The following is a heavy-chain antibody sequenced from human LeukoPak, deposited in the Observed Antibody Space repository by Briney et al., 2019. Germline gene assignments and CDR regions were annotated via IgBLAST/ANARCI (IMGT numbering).Heavy chain of an antibody. Sequence: GGSLRLTCAASGFTFSSCAMIWVRQAPGKGLEWVSVISGSAGSIFYADSVKGRFTISRDNSKSTMYLQMNSLRVEDTAIYFCAKDRLPSSSYYSLDYWGQGTLVTVSS. CDR2: ISGSAGSI. J-gene: IGHJ4*02. CDR1: GFTFSSCA. V-gene: IGHV3-23*01. D-gene: IGHD6-13*01. CDR3: AKDRLPSSSYYSLDY.